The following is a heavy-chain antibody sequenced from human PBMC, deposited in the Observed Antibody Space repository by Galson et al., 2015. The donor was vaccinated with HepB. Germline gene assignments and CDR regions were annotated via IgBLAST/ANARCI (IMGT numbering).Heavy chain of an antibody. CDR2: ISSSSSYI. V-gene: IGHV3-21*01. CDR1: GFTFSSHS. D-gene: IGHD2-2*01. Sequence: SLRLSCAASGFTFSSHSMNWVRQAPGKGLEWVSSISSSSSYIYYADSVKGRFTISRDNAKNSLYLQMNSLRAEDTAVYYCLPLDYQPGNWFDPWGQGTLVTVS. J-gene: IGHJ5*02. CDR3: LPLDYQPGNWFDP.